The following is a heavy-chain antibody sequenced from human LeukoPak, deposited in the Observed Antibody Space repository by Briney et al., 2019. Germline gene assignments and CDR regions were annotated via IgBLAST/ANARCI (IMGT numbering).Heavy chain of an antibody. CDR2: ISYDGSSG. CDR3: AKDFRDGYNHPSYYFDS. D-gene: IGHD5-24*01. V-gene: IGHV3-30*18. Sequence: PGGSLRLSCAASGFTFSSYGMHWVRQAPGKGLEWVAVISYDGSSGYYADSVQGRFTVARDNSKNTLYLQMNSLRAEDTAVYYCAKDFRDGYNHPSYYFDSWGQGTLVTVSS. J-gene: IGHJ4*02. CDR1: GFTFSSYG.